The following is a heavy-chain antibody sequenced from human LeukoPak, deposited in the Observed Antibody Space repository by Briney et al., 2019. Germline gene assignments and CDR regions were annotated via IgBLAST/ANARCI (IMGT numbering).Heavy chain of an antibody. CDR1: GGSISSYY. D-gene: IGHD3-22*01. V-gene: IGHV4-59*01. CDR2: NDYTGGA. J-gene: IGHJ4*02. CDR3: ARNGPHYYDNSGYLDS. Sequence: SETLSLTCTVSGGSISSYYWSWIRQPPGKGLEWIGNNDYTGGAYYNPSLKSRVTILVDTSKNQFSLKLISVTAADTAVYFCARNGPHYYDNSGYLDSWGQGALVTVSS.